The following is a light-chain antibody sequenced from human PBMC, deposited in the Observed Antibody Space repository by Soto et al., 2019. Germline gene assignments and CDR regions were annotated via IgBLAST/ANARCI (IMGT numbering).Light chain of an antibody. CDR2: GAS. Sequence: EIVMTQSPATMSVSPGERATPSFRASQSVSTSLAWYQQKPGQAPRLLIYGASTRATDIPARFSGSGSGTEFTLTISSLQSEDFAVYYCQQCHHWPPITFGQGTRLEIK. CDR3: QQCHHWPPIT. J-gene: IGKJ5*01. V-gene: IGKV3-15*01. CDR1: QSVSTS.